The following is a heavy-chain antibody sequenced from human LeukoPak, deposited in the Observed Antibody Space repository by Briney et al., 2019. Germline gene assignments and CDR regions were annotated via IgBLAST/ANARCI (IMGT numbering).Heavy chain of an antibody. CDR2: IYPGDSDT. D-gene: IGHD6-13*01. CDR3: ARLIYSSSWYGPYFDY. Sequence: GASLQISCEGAGSIFTSYWSGWGRELGGKGLEWMGIIYPGDSDTRYSPSFQGQVTISADKSISTAYLQWSSLKASDTAMYYCARLIYSSSWYGPYFDYWGQGTLVTVSS. CDR1: GSIFTSYW. V-gene: IGHV5-51*01. J-gene: IGHJ4*02.